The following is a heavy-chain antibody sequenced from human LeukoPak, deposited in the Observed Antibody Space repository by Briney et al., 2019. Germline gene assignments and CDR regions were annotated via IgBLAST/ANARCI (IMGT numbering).Heavy chain of an antibody. J-gene: IGHJ4*02. CDR2: ISYDASNK. CDR1: GFTFSNYG. V-gene: IGHV3-30*19. D-gene: IGHD1-14*01. Sequence: PGGSLRLSCAASGFTFSNYGMHWVRQAPGKGLECVAVISYDASNKYYADSVKGRFTISRDNSKNTLYLQMNSLRAEDTAVYYCASDPGYRTLEYYFDYWGQGTLVTVSS. CDR3: ASDPGYRTLEYYFDY.